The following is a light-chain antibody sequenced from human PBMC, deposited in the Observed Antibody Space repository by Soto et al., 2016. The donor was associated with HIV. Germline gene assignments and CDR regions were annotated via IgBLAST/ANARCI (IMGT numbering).Light chain of an antibody. CDR3: QQLNSYPRLT. V-gene: IGKV1-9*01. CDR2: ASS. CDR1: QDISSY. J-gene: IGKJ4*01. Sequence: DIQLAQSPSFLSASVGDRVTITCRASQDISSYLAWYQQKPGKAPKLLIYASSSLQSGVPSRFSGSGFGTEFTLTISNLQPEDFVTYFCQQLNSYPRLTFGGGTKMEI.